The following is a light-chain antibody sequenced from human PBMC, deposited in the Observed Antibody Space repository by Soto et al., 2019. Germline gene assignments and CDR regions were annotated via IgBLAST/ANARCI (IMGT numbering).Light chain of an antibody. J-gene: IGKJ1*01. CDR1: QNVASN. CDR2: GAS. Sequence: EIVLTQSPATLSLSPGERATLSCRASQNVASNLAWYQQEPGQAPRLLIYGASTRATGIPARFSGSGSGTEFTLTISSLQSEDFAVYYCQQYNAFGQGTKVDIK. V-gene: IGKV3-15*01. CDR3: QQYNA.